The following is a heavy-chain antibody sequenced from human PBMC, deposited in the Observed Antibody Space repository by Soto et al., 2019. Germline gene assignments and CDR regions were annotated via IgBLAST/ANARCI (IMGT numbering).Heavy chain of an antibody. CDR3: AKGVPGIAVAGTGYFQH. D-gene: IGHD6-19*01. J-gene: IGHJ1*01. V-gene: IGHV3-23*01. Sequence: EVQLLESGGGLVQPGGSLRLSCAASGFTFSSYAMSWVRQAPGKGLEWVSGISGSGDSTYYADSVKGRFTISRDNSKNTLDLQINSLRAEDTAVYYCAKGVPGIAVAGTGYFQHWGQGTLVTVS. CDR2: ISGSGDST. CDR1: GFTFSSYA.